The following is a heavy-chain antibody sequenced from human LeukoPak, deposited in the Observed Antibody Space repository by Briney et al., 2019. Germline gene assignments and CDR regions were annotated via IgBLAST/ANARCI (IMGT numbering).Heavy chain of an antibody. V-gene: IGHV4-39*01. J-gene: IGHJ5*02. CDR2: ISYSGST. Sequence: PSETLSLTCTVSGGSISSRSYYWGWIRQPPGKGLDWIGSISYSGSTYYNPSLKSRVTIPVDTSKNQFSLKLSSMTAADTAVYYCATHSSSSWYWFDPWGQGTLVTVSS. CDR3: ATHSSSSWYWFDP. D-gene: IGHD6-13*01. CDR1: GGSISSRSYY.